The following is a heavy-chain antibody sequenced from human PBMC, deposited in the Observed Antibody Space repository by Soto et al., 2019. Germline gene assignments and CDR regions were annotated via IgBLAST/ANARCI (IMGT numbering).Heavy chain of an antibody. CDR2: INSDGSTT. CDR1: GFTFSRYW. D-gene: IGHD6-19*01. J-gene: IGHJ4*02. CDR3: ARAQGPVAGTFDY. Sequence: GGSLRLSCAASGFTFSRYWMHWVRQAPGKGLVCVPRINSDGSTTNYADSVKGRFTISRDNTKNTLYLQMNSLRAEDAAVYYCARAQGPVAGTFDYWGQGTLVTVSS. V-gene: IGHV3-74*01.